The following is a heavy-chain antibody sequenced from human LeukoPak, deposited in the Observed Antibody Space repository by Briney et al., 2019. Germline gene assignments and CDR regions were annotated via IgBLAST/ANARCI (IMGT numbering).Heavy chain of an antibody. Sequence: PSETLSPTCAVYGGSFSGYYWSWIRQPPGKGLEWIGEVNHSGSTNYNPSLKSRVTISVDTSKNQFSLKLSSVTAADTAVYYCARTSAYYYDSSGYYWGYYFDYWGQGTLVTVSS. CDR2: VNHSGST. CDR1: GGSFSGYY. V-gene: IGHV4-34*01. J-gene: IGHJ4*02. CDR3: ARTSAYYYDSSGYYWGYYFDY. D-gene: IGHD3-22*01.